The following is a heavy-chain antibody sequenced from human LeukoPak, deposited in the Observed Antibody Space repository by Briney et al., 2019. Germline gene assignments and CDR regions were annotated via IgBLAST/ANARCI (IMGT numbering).Heavy chain of an antibody. CDR1: GFTFSDHY. D-gene: IGHD1-26*01. V-gene: IGHV3-72*01. Sequence: PGGSLRLSCAASGFTFSDHYMDWVRQAPGKGVEWVGRSRNKANSYSTEYAAAVKDRFTISRDDSKNSLYLQMNSLKTEDTAVYYCAKISMGATETSDSWGQGTLVTVSS. CDR2: SRNKANSYST. J-gene: IGHJ5*01. CDR3: AKISMGATETSDS.